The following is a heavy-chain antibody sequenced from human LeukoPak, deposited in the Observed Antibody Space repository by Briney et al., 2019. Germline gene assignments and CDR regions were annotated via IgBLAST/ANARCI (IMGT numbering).Heavy chain of an antibody. CDR2: INSSGGST. CDR1: GYTFTNYN. J-gene: IGHJ4*02. Sequence: ASVKVSCKASGYTFTNYNIHWVRQAPGQGLEWMGIINSSGGSTSYAQKFQGRVTMTRDTSTSTVYMELSSLRSEDTAVYYCARYIYGYLHYWGQGTLVTVSS. V-gene: IGHV1-46*01. D-gene: IGHD5-18*01. CDR3: ARYIYGYLHY.